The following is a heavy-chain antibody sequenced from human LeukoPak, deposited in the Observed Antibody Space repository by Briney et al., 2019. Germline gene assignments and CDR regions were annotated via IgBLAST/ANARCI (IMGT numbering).Heavy chain of an antibody. Sequence: KPSETLSLTCTVSGYSISSGYYWGWIRQPPGKGLEWIGSIYHSGSTYYNPSLKSRVTISVDTSKNQFSLKLSSVTAADTAVYYCARDSRTMVRGVIIYYFDYWGQGTLVTVSS. CDR3: ARDSRTMVRGVIIYYFDY. CDR1: GYSISSGYY. J-gene: IGHJ4*02. CDR2: IYHSGST. V-gene: IGHV4-38-2*02. D-gene: IGHD3-10*01.